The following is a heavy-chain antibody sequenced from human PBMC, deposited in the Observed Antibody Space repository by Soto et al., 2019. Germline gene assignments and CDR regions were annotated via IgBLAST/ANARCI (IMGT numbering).Heavy chain of an antibody. V-gene: IGHV4-34*01. J-gene: IGHJ4*02. Sequence: SETLSLTCVVYGGSFSGYDWTWIRQPPGTGLEWIGEINHSGSTNYNPSPKSRVTISVDTSKNQFSLKLTSVTAADTAVYYCARDKITGLFDYWGQGTLVTVPQ. CDR3: ARDKITGLFDY. CDR1: GGSFSGYD. CDR2: INHSGST. D-gene: IGHD2-8*02.